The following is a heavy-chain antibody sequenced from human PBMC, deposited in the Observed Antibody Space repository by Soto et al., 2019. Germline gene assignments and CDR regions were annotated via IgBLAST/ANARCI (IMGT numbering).Heavy chain of an antibody. CDR3: TRYYYESSGYYVY. J-gene: IGHJ4*02. CDR2: IRGETNGGTA. D-gene: IGHD3-22*01. Sequence: PGGSLRLSCTGSGFNFANYALTWVRQAPGKGLEWVGFIRGETNGGTADYAASLKGRITISRDDSKSIAYLEINSLQTEDTAVYSCTRYYYESSGYYVYWGQGTLVTVSS. CDR1: GFNFANYA. V-gene: IGHV3-49*04.